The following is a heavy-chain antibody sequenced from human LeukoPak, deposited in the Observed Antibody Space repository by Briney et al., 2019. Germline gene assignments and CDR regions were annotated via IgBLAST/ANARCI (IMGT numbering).Heavy chain of an antibody. CDR3: APHLAVIVPSAQYGMDF. V-gene: IGHV3-74*01. CDR2: ISSDGRNI. D-gene: IGHD2/OR15-2a*01. Sequence: GGSLRPSCAASGFTFSSYWMHWVRQAAGKRLVLVSRISSDGRNINYADSWKGRFTISRDNAKNMLYLQMNSLRAEDTAVYYCAPHLAVIVPSAQYGMDFWGQGTTVTVSS. CDR1: GFTFSSYW. J-gene: IGHJ6*02.